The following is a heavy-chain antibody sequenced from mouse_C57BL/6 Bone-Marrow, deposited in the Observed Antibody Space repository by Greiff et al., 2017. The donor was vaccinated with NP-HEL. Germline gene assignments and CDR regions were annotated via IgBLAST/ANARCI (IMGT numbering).Heavy chain of an antibody. CDR3: ASMVTPRFAY. CDR1: GFTFSDYY. Sequence: EVQLVESGGGLVQPGGSLKLSCAASGFTFSDYYMYWVRQTPEKRLEWVAYISNGGGSTYYPDTVKGRFTISRDNAKNTLYLQMSRLKSEDTAMYYCASMVTPRFAYWGQGTLVTVSA. V-gene: IGHV5-12*01. J-gene: IGHJ3*01. D-gene: IGHD2-2*01. CDR2: ISNGGGST.